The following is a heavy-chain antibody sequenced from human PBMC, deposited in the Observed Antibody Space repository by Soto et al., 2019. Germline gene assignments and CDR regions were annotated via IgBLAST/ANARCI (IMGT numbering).Heavy chain of an antibody. V-gene: IGHV1-8*01. J-gene: IGHJ5*02. CDR2: MNPNNGNT. Sequence: ASVKVSCKASGYMFTSYDINWVRQAAGQGLEWLGRMNPNNGNTDYAQKFQGRLTMTRDTSISTVYMELSSLTSEDTAVYYCAKDFGGLYNWFDPWGQGTLVTVSS. CDR1: GYMFTSYD. CDR3: AKDFGGLYNWFDP. D-gene: IGHD3-16*01.